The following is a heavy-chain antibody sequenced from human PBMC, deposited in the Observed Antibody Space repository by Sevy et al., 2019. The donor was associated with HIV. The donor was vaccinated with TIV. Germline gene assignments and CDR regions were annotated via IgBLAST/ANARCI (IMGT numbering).Heavy chain of an antibody. D-gene: IGHD6-19*01. CDR3: ASLAAVDAFDI. Sequence: GGSLRLSCAASGFTFSSYWMSWVRQAPGKGLEWVANIKQNGSEKYYVDSVKGRFTISRDNAKNSLYLQMTSLRAEDTAVYYCASLAAVDAFDIWGQGTMVTVSS. CDR1: GFTFSSYW. CDR2: IKQNGSEK. V-gene: IGHV3-7*01. J-gene: IGHJ3*02.